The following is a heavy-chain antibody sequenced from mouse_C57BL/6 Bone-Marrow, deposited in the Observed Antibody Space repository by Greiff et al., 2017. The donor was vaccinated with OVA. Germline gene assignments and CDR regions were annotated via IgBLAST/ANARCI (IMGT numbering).Heavy chain of an antibody. CDR1: GYTFTTYP. CDR2: FHPYNGDT. V-gene: IGHV1-47*01. CDR3: ANPYYSNFSWFAY. D-gene: IGHD2-5*01. J-gene: IGHJ3*01. Sequence: QVQLQQSGAELVKPGASVKMSCKASGYTFTTYPIEWMKQNHGKSLEWIGNFHPYNGDTKYNEKFKGKATLTVEKSSSTVYLELSRLTSDDSAVYYCANPYYSNFSWFAYWGQGTLVTVSA.